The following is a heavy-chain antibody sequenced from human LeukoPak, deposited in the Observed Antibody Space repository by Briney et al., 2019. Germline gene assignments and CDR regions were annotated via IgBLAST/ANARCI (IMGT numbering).Heavy chain of an antibody. J-gene: IGHJ4*02. CDR2: IYHSGST. Sequence: SETLSLTCTVSGGSISSSSYYWGWIRQPPGKGLEWIGEIYHSGSTYYNPSLKSRVTISVDTSKNQFSLKLSSVTAADTAVYYCAREIGGYFDWLFYFDYWGQGTLVTVSS. V-gene: IGHV4-39*07. CDR3: AREIGGYFDWLFYFDY. D-gene: IGHD3-9*01. CDR1: GGSISSSSYY.